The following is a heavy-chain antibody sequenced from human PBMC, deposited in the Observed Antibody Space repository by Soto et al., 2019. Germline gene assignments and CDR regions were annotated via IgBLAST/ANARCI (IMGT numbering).Heavy chain of an antibody. J-gene: IGHJ4*02. Sequence: PGGSLRLSCAASGLAFSSHALTWVRQAPGKGLQWVSTTSRSGITSYADSVKGRFTASRDNSKDTPYLQMNGLRVEDTAVYYCTGNINPGYWGQGTLVTVSS. CDR1: GLAFSSHA. CDR2: TSRSGIT. V-gene: IGHV3-23*01. CDR3: TGNINPGY.